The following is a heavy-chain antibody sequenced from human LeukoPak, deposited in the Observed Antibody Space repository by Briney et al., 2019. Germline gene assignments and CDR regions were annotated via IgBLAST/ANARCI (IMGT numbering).Heavy chain of an antibody. Sequence: ASVKVSCKASGYTFTSYAMNWVRQAPGQGLEWMGIINPSGGSTSYAQKFQGRVTMTRDTSTSTVYMELSSLRSEDTAVYYCARRSILRHSQFDYWGQGTLVTVSS. J-gene: IGHJ4*02. CDR3: ARRSILRHSQFDY. CDR1: GYTFTSYA. CDR2: INPSGGST. D-gene: IGHD6-6*01. V-gene: IGHV1-46*01.